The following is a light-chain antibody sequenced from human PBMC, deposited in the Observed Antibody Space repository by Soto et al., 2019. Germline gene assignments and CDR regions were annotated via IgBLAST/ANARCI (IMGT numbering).Light chain of an antibody. J-gene: IGLJ3*02. Sequence: QSVLPQPPSASGTPGQRVTISCSGSSSNIGSNSVNWYQQLPGTAPKLLIYSNNQRPSGVPDRFSGYKSGTSASLAISGLQSEDEADYYCAAWDDSLNVWVFGGGTKLTVL. CDR2: SNN. CDR3: AAWDDSLNVWV. V-gene: IGLV1-44*01. CDR1: SSNIGSNS.